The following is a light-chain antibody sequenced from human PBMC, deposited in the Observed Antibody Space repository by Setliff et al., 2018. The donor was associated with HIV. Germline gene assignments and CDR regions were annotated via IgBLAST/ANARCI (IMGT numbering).Light chain of an antibody. V-gene: IGLV2-23*02. CDR2: DVS. CDR1: SSDIGGYNY. CDR3: CSYEGSSTPYV. J-gene: IGLJ1*01. Sequence: QSVLTQPASVSGSPGQSITISCTGTSSDIGGYNYVSWYQQHPGKAPKLMIYDVSKRPSGVSDRFSGSKSGNTASLTISGLQAEDEADYYCCSYEGSSTPYVFGTGTKVTVL.